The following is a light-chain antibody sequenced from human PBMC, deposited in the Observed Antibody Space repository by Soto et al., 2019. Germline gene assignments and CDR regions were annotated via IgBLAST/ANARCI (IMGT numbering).Light chain of an antibody. CDR1: PSINSR. CDR2: KAS. V-gene: IGKV1-5*03. J-gene: IGKJ1*01. Sequence: DIQMTQSPSTLSESVGDRVTITCRASPSINSRLAWYQQKPGKAPNLLIYKASSLESGVPSRFSGSGSGTEFTLTISSLQPDDFASYYCQQYNNYWTFGQGTKLEIK. CDR3: QQYNNYWT.